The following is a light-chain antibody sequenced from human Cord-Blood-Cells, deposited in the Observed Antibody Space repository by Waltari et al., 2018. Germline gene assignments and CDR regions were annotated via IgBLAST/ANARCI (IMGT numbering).Light chain of an antibody. Sequence: DIQMTQSPSTLSASVGDRVTITCRASQSISSWLDWYQQKPGKAPKLLIYDASSLESGIPSRFSGSGSGTEFTLPIDSLHPDDFATYYCKQYNSYSTFGQGTKLEIK. CDR3: KQYNSYST. CDR1: QSISSW. CDR2: DAS. V-gene: IGKV1-5*01. J-gene: IGKJ2*01.